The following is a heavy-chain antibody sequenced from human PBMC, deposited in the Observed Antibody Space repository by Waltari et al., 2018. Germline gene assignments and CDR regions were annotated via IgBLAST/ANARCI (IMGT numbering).Heavy chain of an antibody. J-gene: IGHJ5*02. Sequence: EVQLVESGGTLVQPGGSLPLSCAASGFIFTSYAMNWIRQAPGKGLEWLAYINSDSGTIYYADSVRGRFTISRDNTKRAVSLQMSSLSAEDTGLYYCVRDQVDPWGQGTLVTVSS. CDR1: GFIFTSYA. CDR3: VRDQVDP. CDR2: INSDSGTI. V-gene: IGHV3-48*04.